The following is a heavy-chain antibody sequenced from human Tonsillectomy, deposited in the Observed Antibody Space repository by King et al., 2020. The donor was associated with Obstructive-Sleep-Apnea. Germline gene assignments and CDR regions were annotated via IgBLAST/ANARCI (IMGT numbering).Heavy chain of an antibody. J-gene: IGHJ6*02. CDR1: GFTFSDYY. CDR3: ARVPFDLVGAYNYYYYGMDV. V-gene: IGHV3-11*01. D-gene: IGHD1-26*01. Sequence: VQLVESGGGLVKPGGSLRLSCAASGFTFSDYYMSWLRQAPGKGLEWVSYISSSGSTIYYADSVKGRFTISRDNAKNALYLQMNSLRAEDTVVYYCARVPFDLVGAYNYYYYGMDVWGQGTTVTVSS. CDR2: ISSSGSTI.